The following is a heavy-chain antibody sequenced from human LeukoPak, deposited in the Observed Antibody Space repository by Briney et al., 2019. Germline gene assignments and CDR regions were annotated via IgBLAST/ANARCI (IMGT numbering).Heavy chain of an antibody. D-gene: IGHD6-25*01. Sequence: GGSLRLSCAASGFTFSSCGMHWVRQAPGKGLEWVAFIRYDGSNKYYADSVKGRFTISRDNSKNTLYLQMNSLRAEDTAVYYCAKDRGAAGWFDPWGQGTLVTVS. CDR1: GFTFSSCG. J-gene: IGHJ5*02. V-gene: IGHV3-30*02. CDR3: AKDRGAAGWFDP. CDR2: IRYDGSNK.